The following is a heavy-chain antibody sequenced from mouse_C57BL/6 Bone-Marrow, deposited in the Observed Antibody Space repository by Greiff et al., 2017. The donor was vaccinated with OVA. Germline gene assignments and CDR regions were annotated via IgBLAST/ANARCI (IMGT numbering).Heavy chain of an antibody. CDR1: GFTFTDYY. CDR3: ARHYYYGSTYWYFDV. J-gene: IGHJ1*03. CDR2: IRNKANGYTT. V-gene: IGHV7-3*01. Sequence: EVMLVESGGGLVQPGGSLSLSCAASGFTFTDYYMSWVRQPPGKALEWLGFIRNKANGYTTEYSASVKGRFTISRDNSQSILYLQMNALGAEDSATYYCARHYYYGSTYWYFDVWGTGTTVTVSS. D-gene: IGHD1-1*01.